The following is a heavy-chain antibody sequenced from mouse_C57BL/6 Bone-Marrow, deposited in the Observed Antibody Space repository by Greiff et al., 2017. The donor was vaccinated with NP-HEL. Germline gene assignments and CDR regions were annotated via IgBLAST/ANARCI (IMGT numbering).Heavy chain of an antibody. V-gene: IGHV14-2*01. J-gene: IGHJ4*01. CDR3: ARSWLPLYAMDY. Sequence: EVQVVESGAELVKPGASVKLSCTASGFNIKDYYMHWVKQRTEQGLEWIGRIDPEDGETKYAPKFQGKATITADTSSNTAYLQLSSLTSEDYAVYYCARSWLPLYAMDYWGQGTSVTVSS. CDR2: IDPEDGET. CDR1: GFNIKDYY. D-gene: IGHD2-2*01.